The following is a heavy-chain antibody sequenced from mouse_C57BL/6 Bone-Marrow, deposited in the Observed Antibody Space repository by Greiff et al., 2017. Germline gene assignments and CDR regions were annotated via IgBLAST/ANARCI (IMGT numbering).Heavy chain of an antibody. Sequence: QVQLQQSGPELVKPGASVKISCQASGYAFSSSWLNWVKQIPGTGLEWIGRIYPGDGDTNYNGKFKGQATLTADKSSSTAYMQLSSLTSEDSAVYFCARGTYYDYDGSLDLAMDYWGQGTSVTGSS. CDR2: IYPGDGDT. J-gene: IGHJ4*01. V-gene: IGHV1-82*01. CDR1: GYAFSSSW. CDR3: ARGTYYDYDGSLDLAMDY. D-gene: IGHD2-4*01.